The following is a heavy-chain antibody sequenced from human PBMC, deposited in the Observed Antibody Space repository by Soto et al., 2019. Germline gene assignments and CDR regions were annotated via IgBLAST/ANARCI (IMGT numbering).Heavy chain of an antibody. CDR3: AASLWFGDPNWFDP. Sequence: ASVKVSCKASGFTFTSSAMQWVRQARGQRLEWIGWIVVGSGNTNYAQKFQERVTITRDMSTSTAYMELSSLRSEDTAVYYCAASLWFGDPNWFDPWGQGTLVTVS. V-gene: IGHV1-58*02. CDR2: IVVGSGNT. D-gene: IGHD3-10*01. CDR1: GFTFTSSA. J-gene: IGHJ5*02.